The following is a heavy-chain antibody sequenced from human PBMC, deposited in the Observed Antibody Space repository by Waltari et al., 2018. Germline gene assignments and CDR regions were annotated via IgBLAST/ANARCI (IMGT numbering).Heavy chain of an antibody. CDR3: ARQDSSGWSIDY. D-gene: IGHD6-19*01. Sequence: QVQLQESGPGLVKPSETLSLTCAVSGYSISSGYYWGWIRQPPGKGLEWIGSIYHSGSTYYNPSLKSRVTISVDTSKNQFSLKLSSVTAADTAVYYCARQDSSGWSIDYWGQGTLVTVSS. J-gene: IGHJ4*02. CDR1: GYSISSGYY. V-gene: IGHV4-38-2*01. CDR2: IYHSGST.